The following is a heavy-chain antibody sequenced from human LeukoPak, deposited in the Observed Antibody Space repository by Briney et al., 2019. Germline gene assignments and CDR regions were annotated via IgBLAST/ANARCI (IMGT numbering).Heavy chain of an antibody. CDR2: IYTSGST. V-gene: IGHV4-4*07. CDR3: ARGGSGWYRPGYYFDY. CDR1: GGSISSYY. J-gene: IGHJ4*02. Sequence: SETLSLXCTVSGGSISSYYWSWIRQPAGKALEWIGRIYTSGSTNYNPSLKSRVTMSVDTSKNQFSLKLSSVTAADTAVYYCARGGSGWYRPGYYFDYWGQGTLVTVSS. D-gene: IGHD6-19*01.